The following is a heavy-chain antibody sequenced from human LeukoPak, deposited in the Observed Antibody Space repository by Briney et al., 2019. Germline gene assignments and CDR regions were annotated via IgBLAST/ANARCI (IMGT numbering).Heavy chain of an antibody. J-gene: IGHJ4*02. CDR2: IXXXGXSX. D-gene: IGHD3-22*01. Sequence: VXXAXGKXXXXXSGIXXXGXSXXXAYSVNVRFTISRHNAKNSLYLQMNSLRAEDTALYYCARGFGTPKYYYDSSGYYWGTNFDYWGQGTLVTVSS. CDR3: ARGFGTPKYYYDSSGYYWGTNFDY. V-gene: IGHV3-20*03.